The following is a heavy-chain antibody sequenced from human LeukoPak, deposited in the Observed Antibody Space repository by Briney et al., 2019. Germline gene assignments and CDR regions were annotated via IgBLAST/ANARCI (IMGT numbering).Heavy chain of an antibody. J-gene: IGHJ5*02. CDR2: MNPNSGNT. Sequence: GAPVKGSCKASGYIVTSYDINWVRQATGQGLEWMGWMNPNSGNTGYAKKLQGRVTMTRKTSISTTYMELGSLRSEDTAVYYCAREILRVGWFDPWGQGTLVTVSS. CDR3: AREILRVGWFDP. V-gene: IGHV1-8*01. D-gene: IGHD2-15*01. CDR1: GYIVTSYD.